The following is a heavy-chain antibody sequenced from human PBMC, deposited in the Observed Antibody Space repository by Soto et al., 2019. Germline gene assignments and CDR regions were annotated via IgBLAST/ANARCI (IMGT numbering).Heavy chain of an antibody. CDR1: GFTFSGSA. CDR2: IRSKANSYAT. V-gene: IGHV3-73*01. J-gene: IGHJ6*02. D-gene: IGHD3-10*01. Sequence: PRLSCAASGFTFSGSAMHWVRQASGKGLEWVGRIRSKANSYATAYAASVKGRFTISRDDSKNTAYLQMNSLKTEDTAVYYCTRRLASSDYYGSGSYSYYYYGMDVWGQGTTVTVSS. CDR3: TRRLASSDYYGSGSYSYYYYGMDV.